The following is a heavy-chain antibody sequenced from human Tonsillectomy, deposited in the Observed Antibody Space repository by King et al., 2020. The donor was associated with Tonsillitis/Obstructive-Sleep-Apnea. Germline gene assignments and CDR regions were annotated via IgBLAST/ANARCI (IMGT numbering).Heavy chain of an antibody. D-gene: IGHD2-2*01. CDR2: IDPSDAYT. CDR1: GYRFTSYW. V-gene: IGHV5-10-1*01. Sequence: VQLVESGAEVKKPGESLRISCKGSGYRFTSYWISWVRQMPGKGLEWMGRIDPSDAYTNYSPTFQGHVTISADKSISTAYLQWSSLKASDTAMYYCARHGVRLSSNLPYDYMDVWGKGTTVTVSS. CDR3: ARHGVRLSSNLPYDYMDV. J-gene: IGHJ6*03.